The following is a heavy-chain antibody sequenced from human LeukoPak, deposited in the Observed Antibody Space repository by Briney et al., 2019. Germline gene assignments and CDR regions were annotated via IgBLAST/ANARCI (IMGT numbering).Heavy chain of an antibody. CDR1: GFTFSSYA. J-gene: IGHJ4*02. CDR3: AKRGGYETMAAFDY. D-gene: IGHD3-10*01. Sequence: GGSLRLSCAASGFTFSSYAMSWVRQAPGKGLEWVSAISGSGGSTYYADSVKGRFTISRDNSKNTLFLQMSSLRAEDSAVYYCAKRGGYETMAAFDYWGQGTLVTVSS. CDR2: ISGSGGST. V-gene: IGHV3-23*01.